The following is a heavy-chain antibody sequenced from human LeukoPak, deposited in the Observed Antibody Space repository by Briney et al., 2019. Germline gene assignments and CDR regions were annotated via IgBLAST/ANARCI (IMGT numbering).Heavy chain of an antibody. CDR2: INGSGGST. J-gene: IGHJ5*02. D-gene: IGHD2-2*01. Sequence: GGSLRLSCAASGFTFSSYAMSWVRQAPGKGLEWVSAINGSGGSTYYADSVKGRFTISRDNSKNTLYLQMNSLRAEDTAVYYCAKGSYCSSTSCRTFDPWGQGTLVTVSS. V-gene: IGHV3-23*01. CDR1: GFTFSSYA. CDR3: AKGSYCSSTSCRTFDP.